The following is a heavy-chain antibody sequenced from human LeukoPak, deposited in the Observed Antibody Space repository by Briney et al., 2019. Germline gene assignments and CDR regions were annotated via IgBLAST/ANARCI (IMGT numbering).Heavy chain of an antibody. D-gene: IGHD6-13*01. V-gene: IGHV4-34*01. J-gene: IGHJ5*02. CDR1: GGSSSGYY. Sequence: SETLSLTCAVYGGSSSGYYWNWIRQPPGKGLEWIGEINHSGSTNYNPSLKSRVTISVDTSKNQFSLKLSSVTAADTAVYYCARRIDSRPPPDWFDPWGQGTLVTVSS. CDR3: ARRIDSRPPPDWFDP. CDR2: INHSGST.